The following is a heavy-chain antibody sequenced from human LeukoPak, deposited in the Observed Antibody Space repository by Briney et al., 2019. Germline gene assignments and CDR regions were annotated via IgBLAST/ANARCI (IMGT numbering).Heavy chain of an antibody. CDR2: IRYDGSNK. J-gene: IGHJ4*02. CDR1: GFTFSSYG. V-gene: IGHV3-30*02. CDR3: AKDSSFDGSYSH. Sequence: GGSLRLSCAASGFTFSSYGMHWVRQAPGKGLEWVAFIRYDGSNKYYADPVKGRFTISSDNSKNTLYLQMNSLRAEDTAVYYCAKDSSFDGSYSHWGQGTLVTVSS. D-gene: IGHD1-26*01.